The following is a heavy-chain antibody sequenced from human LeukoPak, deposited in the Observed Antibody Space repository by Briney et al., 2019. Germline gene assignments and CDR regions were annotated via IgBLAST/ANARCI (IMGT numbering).Heavy chain of an antibody. CDR1: GGSISISSYY. CDR3: ERRVDYHDSSGYYHHFDY. CDR2: IYYSGST. V-gene: IGHV4-39*01. Sequence: SETLSLTCTVSGGSISISSYYWGWIRQPPGKGLEWIGSIYYSGSTYYNPSLKSRVTISVDTSKNQFSLKLSSVTAADTAVYYCERRVDYHDSSGYYHHFDYWGQGTLVTVSS. J-gene: IGHJ4*02. D-gene: IGHD3-22*01.